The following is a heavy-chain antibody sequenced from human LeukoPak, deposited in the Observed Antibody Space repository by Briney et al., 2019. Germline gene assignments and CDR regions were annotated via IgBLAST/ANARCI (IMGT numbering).Heavy chain of an antibody. Sequence: ASVKVFCKASGYTFTSYGISWVRQAPGQGREWVGWISAYNGNTNYAQKLQGRVTMTTDTSTSTAYMELRSLRSADTAVYYCATIYDFWSGYYEGWFDPWGQGTLVTVSS. CDR2: ISAYNGNT. CDR3: ATIYDFWSGYYEGWFDP. J-gene: IGHJ5*02. D-gene: IGHD3-3*01. V-gene: IGHV1-18*01. CDR1: GYTFTSYG.